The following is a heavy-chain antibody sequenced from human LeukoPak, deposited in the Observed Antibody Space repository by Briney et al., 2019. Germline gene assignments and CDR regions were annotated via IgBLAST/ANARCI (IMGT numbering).Heavy chain of an antibody. Sequence: GGSLRLSCAASGFTFSTYSMNWVRQAPGKGLEWVSYISSSSSTIYYADSVKGRFTVSRNNAKNSLYLQMNSLRAEDTAVYYCARGSTYYDSSGQVPFDYWGQGTLVTVSS. CDR3: ARGSTYYDSSGQVPFDY. CDR1: GFTFSTYS. CDR2: ISSSSSTI. V-gene: IGHV3-48*01. D-gene: IGHD3-22*01. J-gene: IGHJ4*02.